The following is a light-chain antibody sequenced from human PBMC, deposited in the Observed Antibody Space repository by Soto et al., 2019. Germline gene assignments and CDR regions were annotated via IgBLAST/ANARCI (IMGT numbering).Light chain of an antibody. CDR3: SSYTSSSTLDV. CDR1: SSDVGAYNY. J-gene: IGLJ1*01. CDR2: DVS. Sequence: SLLTQPASVSGSHGQSITISCTGTSSDVGAYNYVSWYQQHPGKAPKLMIYDVSNRPSGVSNRFSGSKSGNTASLTISGLQAEDEADYYCSSYTSSSTLDVFGTGTKVTVL. V-gene: IGLV2-14*01.